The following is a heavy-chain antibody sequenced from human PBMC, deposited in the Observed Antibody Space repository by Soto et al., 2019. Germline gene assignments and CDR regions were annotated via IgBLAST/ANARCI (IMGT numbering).Heavy chain of an antibody. J-gene: IGHJ4*02. D-gene: IGHD6-19*01. CDR2: IRQDGSDK. CDR3: ASPQQWLGQRGDFDY. Sequence: EVQLVESGGGLVQPGGSLRLSCAASGFTFSSYWMSWVRQAPGKGLEWVANIRQDGSDKYYVDSVKGRFTISRDNSKNSLYLQMNSLRAEDTAISYCASPQQWLGQRGDFDYWGQGTLVTVSS. CDR1: GFTFSSYW. V-gene: IGHV3-7*05.